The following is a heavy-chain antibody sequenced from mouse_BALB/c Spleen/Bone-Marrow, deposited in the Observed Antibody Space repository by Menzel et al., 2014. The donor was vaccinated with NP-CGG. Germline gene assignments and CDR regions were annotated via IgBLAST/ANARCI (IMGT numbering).Heavy chain of an antibody. CDR2: IGPANGNT. CDR3: ARYGNYCYAMDY. Sequence: VQLQQSGAELVKPGASVKLSCTASGFNIKDTYMHWVKQRPEQGLGWIGRIGPANGNTRYDPKFQGKATITADTSSNTAYLQLSSLTSEDTAVYYCARYGNYCYAMDYWGQGTSVTVSS. V-gene: IGHV14-3*02. D-gene: IGHD2-1*01. CDR1: GFNIKDTY. J-gene: IGHJ4*01.